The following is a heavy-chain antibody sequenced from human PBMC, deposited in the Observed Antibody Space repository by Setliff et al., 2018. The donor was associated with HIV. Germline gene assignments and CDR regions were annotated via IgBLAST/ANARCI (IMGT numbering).Heavy chain of an antibody. Sequence: PSETLSLTCTVSGGSISSYYWSWIRQPAGKGLEWIGRIYTSGSTNYNPSLKSRVTMSVDTSKNHFSLRLNSVTAADTAVYYCARDRSYPFPYWDYWGQGTLVTVSS. J-gene: IGHJ4*02. CDR2: IYTSGST. CDR3: ARDRSYPFPYWDY. V-gene: IGHV4-4*07. CDR1: GGSISSYY. D-gene: IGHD2-8*02.